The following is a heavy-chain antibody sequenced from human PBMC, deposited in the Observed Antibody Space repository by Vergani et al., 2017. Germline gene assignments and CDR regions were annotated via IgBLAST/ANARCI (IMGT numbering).Heavy chain of an antibody. J-gene: IGHJ5*02. D-gene: IGHD5-12*01. Sequence: QVQLVQSGAEVKKPGASVKVSCKASGYTFTSYDINWVRQATGQGLEWMGWMNPNSGNTGYAQKFQGRVTMTRNTSISTAYMELSSLRSEDTAVYYCARDPTPYSGYERIFDPWGQGTLVTVSS. CDR1: GYTFTSYD. CDR2: MNPNSGNT. V-gene: IGHV1-8*01. CDR3: ARDPTPYSGYERIFDP.